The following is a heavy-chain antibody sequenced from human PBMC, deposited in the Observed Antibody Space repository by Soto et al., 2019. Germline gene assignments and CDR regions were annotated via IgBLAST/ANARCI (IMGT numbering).Heavy chain of an antibody. D-gene: IGHD3-10*01. CDR1: GFTFSSYS. V-gene: IGHV3-21*01. CDR3: AREGVQHGSGPYYYYGMDV. CDR2: ISSSSSYI. Sequence: EVQLVEAGGGLVKPGGSLRLSCAASGFTFSSYSMNWVRQAPVKGLEWVSSISSSSSYIYYADSVKGRFTISRDNAKNSLYLQKNSLRAEDKAVYYCAREGVQHGSGPYYYYGMDVWGQGTTVTVSS. J-gene: IGHJ6*02.